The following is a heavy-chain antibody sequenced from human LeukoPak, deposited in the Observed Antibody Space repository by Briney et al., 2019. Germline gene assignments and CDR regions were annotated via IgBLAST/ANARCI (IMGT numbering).Heavy chain of an antibody. Sequence: GGSLRLSCAASGFTFSNYAMTWVRQAPVKGLEWVSGISGSGGSTFYADSVKGRFTISRDKSKNTLYLQMNSLRVEDTAVYYCANSVGAQSDAFDIWGQGTVDTVSS. CDR1: GFTFSNYA. J-gene: IGHJ3*02. D-gene: IGHD1-26*01. V-gene: IGHV3-23*01. CDR3: ANSVGAQSDAFDI. CDR2: ISGSGGST.